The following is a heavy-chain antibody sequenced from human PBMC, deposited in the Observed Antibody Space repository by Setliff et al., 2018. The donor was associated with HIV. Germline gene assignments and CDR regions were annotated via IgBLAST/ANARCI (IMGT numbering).Heavy chain of an antibody. CDR3: ARDLSVNYYGSSGYEATYDY. CDR1: GYIFTSFG. J-gene: IGHJ4*02. V-gene: IGHV1-18*01. CDR2: ISGSSGKT. D-gene: IGHD3-22*01. Sequence: ASVKVSCKASGYIFTSFGISWVRQATGQGLEWMGWISGSSGKTIYAQKFQGRLIMTTDTSTSTANMELRTLRSDDTALYYCARDLSVNYYGSSGYEATYDYWGQGTLVTVSS.